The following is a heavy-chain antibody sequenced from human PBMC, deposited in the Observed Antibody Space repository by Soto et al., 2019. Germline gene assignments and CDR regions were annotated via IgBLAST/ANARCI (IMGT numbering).Heavy chain of an antibody. Sequence: QVQLQESGPGLVKPSQTLSLTCTVSGGSISSGGYYWSWIRQHPGKGLEWIGYIYDSGSTYYNPSRQSRVTMSVDTSKNQFSLKLSSVTAADTAVYYCARERSRVVRTWGQGTLVTVSS. J-gene: IGHJ5*02. D-gene: IGHD3-10*01. V-gene: IGHV4-31*03. CDR1: GGSISSGGYY. CDR2: IYDSGST. CDR3: ARERSRVVRT.